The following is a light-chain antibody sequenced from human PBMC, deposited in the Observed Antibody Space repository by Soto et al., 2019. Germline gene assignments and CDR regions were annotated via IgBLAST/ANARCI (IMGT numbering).Light chain of an antibody. Sequence: QAVVTQPPSVSGAPGQRVTISCTGSSSNIGAGYDVHWYQQFPGTAPKLLIYGNNYRPSGVPDRFSGAKSGTSASLAITGLQAEDEADYYCQSSDSRLSGSVFGGGTKVTVL. CDR1: SSNIGAGYD. CDR2: GNN. CDR3: QSSDSRLSGSV. J-gene: IGLJ2*01. V-gene: IGLV1-40*01.